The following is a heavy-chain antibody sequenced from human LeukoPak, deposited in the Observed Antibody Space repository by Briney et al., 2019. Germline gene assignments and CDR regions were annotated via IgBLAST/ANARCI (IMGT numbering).Heavy chain of an antibody. CDR1: GGSFSGYY. J-gene: IGHJ4*02. D-gene: IGHD5-18*01. CDR2: FFSGGST. CDR3: ARVPGYTYGIFDY. V-gene: IGHV4-34*12. Sequence: SETLSLTCAVYGGSFSGYYWGWIRRPPNKGLEWIGTFFSGGSTYYNPSLKSRVTISVDTSKNQFSLKLSSITAADTAVYYCARVPGYTYGIFDYWGQGTLVTVSS.